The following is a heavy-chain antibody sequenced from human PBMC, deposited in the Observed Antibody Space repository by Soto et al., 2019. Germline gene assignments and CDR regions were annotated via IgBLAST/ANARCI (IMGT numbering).Heavy chain of an antibody. V-gene: IGHV4-39*01. CDR2: IYYSGST. CDR3: ARSEATTYYYYYYGMDV. J-gene: IGHJ6*02. Sequence: SETLSLTCTVSGGSISSSSYYWGWIRQPPGKGLEWIGSIYYSGSTYYNPSLKSRVTISVDTSKNQFSLKLSSVTAADTAVYYCARSEATTYYYYYYGMDVWGQGTTVTVSS. CDR1: GGSISSSSYY. D-gene: IGHD4-17*01.